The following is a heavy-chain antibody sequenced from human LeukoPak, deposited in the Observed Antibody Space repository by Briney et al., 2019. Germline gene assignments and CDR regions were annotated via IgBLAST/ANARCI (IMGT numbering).Heavy chain of an antibody. CDR1: GFTLSDYY. V-gene: IGHV3-11*06. J-gene: IGHJ4*02. D-gene: IGHD6-13*01. Sequence: GGSLRLSCAASGFTLSDYYMSWIRQAPGKGLEWVSYISSSSSYTNYADSVRGRFTISRDNAKNSLYLQMNSLRAEDTAVYYCATMGPLIAAAHYWGQGTLVTVSS. CDR2: ISSSSSYT. CDR3: ATMGPLIAAAHY.